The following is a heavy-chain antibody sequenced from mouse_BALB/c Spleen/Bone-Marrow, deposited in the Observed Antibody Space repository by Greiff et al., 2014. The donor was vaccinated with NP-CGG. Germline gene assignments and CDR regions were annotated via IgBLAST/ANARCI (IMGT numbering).Heavy chain of an antibody. CDR1: GYTFTSYW. J-gene: IGHJ3*01. CDR3: ARGDYDYDDCFAY. D-gene: IGHD2-4*01. CDR2: IYPGDGDT. Sequence: QVQLKQPGAELARPGASVKLSCKASGYTFTSYWMQWVKQRPGQGLEWIGAIYPGDGDTRYTQKFKGKATLTADKSSSTAYMQLSSLASEDSAVYDCARGDYDYDDCFAYWGQGTLVTVSA. V-gene: IGHV1-87*01.